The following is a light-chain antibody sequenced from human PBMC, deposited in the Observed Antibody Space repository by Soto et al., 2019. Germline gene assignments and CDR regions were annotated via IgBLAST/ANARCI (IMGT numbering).Light chain of an antibody. V-gene: IGLV2-14*01. CDR2: DVS. J-gene: IGLJ1*01. CDR3: SSYTSSSPYV. Sequence: QSALTQPASVSGSPGQSITISCTGTSSDVGGYNYVSWYQQYPGKAPKLMIYDVSNLPSGVSNRFSGSKSGNTASLTISGLQAEDEADYYCSSYTSSSPYVFGTGTKVTVL. CDR1: SSDVGGYNY.